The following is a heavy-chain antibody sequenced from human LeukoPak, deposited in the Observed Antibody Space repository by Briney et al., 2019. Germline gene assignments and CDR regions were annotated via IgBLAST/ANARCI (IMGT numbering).Heavy chain of an antibody. V-gene: IGHV1-3*01. CDR2: INAGSGNT. CDR3: AKHDILTGYSSPRGFDY. J-gene: IGHJ4*02. CDR1: GYTFTSYA. D-gene: IGHD3-9*01. Sequence: GASVKVSCKASGYTFTSYAMHWVRQAPGQRLEWMGWINAGSGNTKYSQKFQGRVTITRDTSASTAYMELSSLRSEDTAVYYCAKHDILTGYSSPRGFDYWGQGTLVTVSS.